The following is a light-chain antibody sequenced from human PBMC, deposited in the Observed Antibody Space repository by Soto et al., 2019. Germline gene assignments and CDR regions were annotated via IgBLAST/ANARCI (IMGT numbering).Light chain of an antibody. J-gene: IGKJ4*02. CDR1: QGISSW. CDR3: QRANSFPLT. Sequence: DIQMTQSPSSVSASVGDRVTITCRASQGISSWLAWYQQKPGTAPKLLIYAASTLQSGVTSRFIGSGSGEDCTLTIGSLKPEVFATYYCQRANSFPLTFDGGTKVEIK. CDR2: AAS. V-gene: IGKV1-12*01.